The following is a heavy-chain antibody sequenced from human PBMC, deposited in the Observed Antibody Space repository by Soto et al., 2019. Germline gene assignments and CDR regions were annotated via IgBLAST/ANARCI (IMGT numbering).Heavy chain of an antibody. D-gene: IGHD6-6*01. V-gene: IGHV1-18*01. Sequence: QVQLVQSGAEVKKPGASVKVSCKASGYIFRSHGVSWMRQAPGQGLEWMGWISPYNGNTNYAQNLQGRVTMTTDTSTSTAYMELRSLISDDTAVYYCARFEYRSTDPLGYAFDIWGQGTMVTVSS. CDR2: ISPYNGNT. J-gene: IGHJ3*02. CDR1: GYIFRSHG. CDR3: ARFEYRSTDPLGYAFDI.